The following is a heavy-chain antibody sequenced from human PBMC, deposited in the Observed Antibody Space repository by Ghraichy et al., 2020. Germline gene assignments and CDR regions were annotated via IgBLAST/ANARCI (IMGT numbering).Heavy chain of an antibody. CDR3: ASPSTLSGSYSEIAFDI. Sequence: SETLSLTCTVSGGSISSSSYYWGWIRQPPGKGLEWIGSIYYSGSTYYNPSLKSRVTISVDTSKNQFSLKLSSVTAADTAVYYCASPSTLSGSYSEIAFDIWGQGTMVTVSS. J-gene: IGHJ3*02. CDR2: IYYSGST. CDR1: GGSISSSSYY. V-gene: IGHV4-39*01. D-gene: IGHD1-26*01.